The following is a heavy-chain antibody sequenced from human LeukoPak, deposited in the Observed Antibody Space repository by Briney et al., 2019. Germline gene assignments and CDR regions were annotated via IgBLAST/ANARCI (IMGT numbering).Heavy chain of an antibody. CDR1: GGSISSGDYY. V-gene: IGHV4-61*08. J-gene: IGHJ6*02. CDR2: IYYSGST. Sequence: PSETLSLTCTVSGGSISSGDYYWSWIRQPPGKGLEWIGYIYYSGSTNYNPSLKSRVTISVDTSKNQFSLKLSSVTAADTAVYYCALIAAAGDFYYYGMDVWGQGTTVTVSS. CDR3: ALIAAAGDFYYYGMDV. D-gene: IGHD6-13*01.